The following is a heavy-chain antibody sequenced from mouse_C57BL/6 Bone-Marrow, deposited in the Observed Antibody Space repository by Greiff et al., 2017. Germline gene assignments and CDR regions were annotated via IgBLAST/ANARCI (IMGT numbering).Heavy chain of an antibody. CDR1: GYTFTSYG. Sequence: VKLMESGAELARPGASVKLSCKASGYTFTSYGISWVKQRTGQGLEWIGEIYPRSGNTYYNEKFKGKATLTADKSSSTAYMELRSLTSEDSAVYFCARRDPFAYWGQGTLVTVSA. J-gene: IGHJ3*01. V-gene: IGHV1-81*01. CDR3: ARRDPFAY. CDR2: IYPRSGNT. D-gene: IGHD3-3*01.